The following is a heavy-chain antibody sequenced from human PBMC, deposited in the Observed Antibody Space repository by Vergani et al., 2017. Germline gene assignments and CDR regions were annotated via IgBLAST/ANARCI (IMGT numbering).Heavy chain of an antibody. J-gene: IGHJ4*02. CDR3: ARSGDILTGLRSDY. D-gene: IGHD3-9*01. CDR2: IDPSDSYT. Sequence: VQLVQSGAEVKKPGASVKVSCKASGYTFTGYWISWVRQMPGKGLEWMGRIDPSDSYTNYSPSFQGHVTISADKSISTAYLQWSSLKASDTAMYYCARSGDILTGLRSDYWGQGTLVTVSS. V-gene: IGHV5-10-1*01. CDR1: GYTFTGYW.